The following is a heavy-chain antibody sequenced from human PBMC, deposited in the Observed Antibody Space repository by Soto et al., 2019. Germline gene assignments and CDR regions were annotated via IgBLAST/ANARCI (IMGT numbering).Heavy chain of an antibody. CDR3: ARDREYDFWSGYHNWFDP. J-gene: IGHJ5*02. Sequence: QVQLVQSGAEVKKPGSSVKVSCKASGGTFSSYAISWVRQAPGQGLEWMGGIIPIFGTANYAQKFQGRVTITADEXTXTXXMELSSLRSEDTAVYYCARDREYDFWSGYHNWFDPWGQGTLVTVSS. V-gene: IGHV1-69*12. CDR2: IIPIFGTA. CDR1: GGTFSSYA. D-gene: IGHD3-3*01.